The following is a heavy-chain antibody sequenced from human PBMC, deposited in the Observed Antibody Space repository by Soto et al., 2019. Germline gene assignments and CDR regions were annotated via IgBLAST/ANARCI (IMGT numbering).Heavy chain of an antibody. J-gene: IGHJ4*02. CDR1: GFTFSSYG. Sequence: QVQLVESGGGVVQPGRSLRLSCAASGFTFSSYGMHWVRQAPGKGLEWVAVISYDGSNKYYADSVKGRFTISRDNSKNTLYLQMNSLRAEDTAVYYCAKGGYCSSTSCSNRGRAGWADYWGQGTLVTVSS. V-gene: IGHV3-30*18. CDR2: ISYDGSNK. D-gene: IGHD2-2*01. CDR3: AKGGYCSSTSCSNRGRAGWADY.